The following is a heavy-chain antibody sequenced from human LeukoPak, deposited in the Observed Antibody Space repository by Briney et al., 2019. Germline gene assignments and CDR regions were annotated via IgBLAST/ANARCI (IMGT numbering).Heavy chain of an antibody. CDR3: ARVRTYYDILTGYPHDAFDI. D-gene: IGHD3-9*01. Sequence: SETLSLTCTVSGGSISSGSYYWRWIRQPAGKGLEWIGRIYTSGSTNYNPSLKSRVTISVDTSKNQFSLKLSSVTAADTAVYYCARVRTYYDILTGYPHDAFDIWGQGTMVTVSS. CDR1: GGSISSGSYY. V-gene: IGHV4-61*02. CDR2: IYTSGST. J-gene: IGHJ3*02.